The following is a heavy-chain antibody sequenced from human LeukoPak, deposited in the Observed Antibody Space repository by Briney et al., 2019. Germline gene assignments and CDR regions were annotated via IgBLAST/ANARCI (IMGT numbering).Heavy chain of an antibody. J-gene: IGHJ4*02. D-gene: IGHD6-6*01. Sequence: PSETLSLACTVSGGSISSGGYYWSWIRQHPGKGLEWIGYIYYSGSTYYNPSLKSRVTISVDTSKNQFSLKLSSVTAADTAEYYCARIAARPFDYWGQGTLVTVSS. V-gene: IGHV4-31*03. CDR1: GGSISSGGYY. CDR3: ARIAARPFDY. CDR2: IYYSGST.